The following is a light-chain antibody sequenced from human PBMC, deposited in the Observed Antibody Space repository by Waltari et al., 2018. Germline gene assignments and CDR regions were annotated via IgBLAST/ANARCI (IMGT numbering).Light chain of an antibody. J-gene: IGLJ3*02. CDR1: SDDIASYNR. V-gene: IGLV2-18*02. Sequence: QSALTQPPSVSGSPGHSVTLSCTGTSDDIASYNRVSWYQQPPGTAPRLIIYEVTYRPLVVPDRFSGSKSGNTASLTISGLQAQDEADYYCSSITGSSTWVFGGGTKLTVL. CDR3: SSITGSSTWV. CDR2: EVT.